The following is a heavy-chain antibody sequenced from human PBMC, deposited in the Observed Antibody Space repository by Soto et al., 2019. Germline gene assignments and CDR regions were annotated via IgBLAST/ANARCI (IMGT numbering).Heavy chain of an antibody. CDR3: ARDIVVLPAAPRFDP. D-gene: IGHD2-2*01. CDR2: IYYSGST. V-gene: IGHV4-31*03. J-gene: IGHJ5*02. CDR1: GGSISSGGYY. Sequence: PSETLSLTCTVSGGSISSGGYYWSWIRQHLGKGLEWIGYIYYSGSTYYNPSLKSRVTISVDTSKNQFSLKLSSVTAADTAVYYCARDIVVLPAAPRFDPWGQGTLVTVSS.